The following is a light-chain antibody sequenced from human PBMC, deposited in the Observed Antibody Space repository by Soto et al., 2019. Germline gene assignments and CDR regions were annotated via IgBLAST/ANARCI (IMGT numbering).Light chain of an antibody. CDR1: SSDVGSYNL. Sequence: SVLTQAASVSGSPGQSITISCNRTSSDVGSYNLVSWYQQHPGKAPKLMIYEVSKRPSGVSNRFSGSKSGNTASLTISGLQAEDEADYYCCSYAGSSTFVYVFGTGTKATVL. V-gene: IGLV2-23*02. CDR2: EVS. J-gene: IGLJ1*01. CDR3: CSYAGSSTFVYV.